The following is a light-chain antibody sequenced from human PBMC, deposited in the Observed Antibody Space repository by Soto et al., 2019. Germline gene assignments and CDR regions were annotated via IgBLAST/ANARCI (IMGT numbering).Light chain of an antibody. V-gene: IGKV3-20*01. CDR2: GSS. Sequence: EVVLTQSPGTLSLSPGERATLSCRASQSVSNNYLAWYQQKPGQGPRLLIFGSSDRATGIPDRFSGSGSGTDFTPTISRLEPEDFAVYYCQQYGSPPPYTFGQGTKLEIK. CDR1: QSVSNNY. J-gene: IGKJ2*01. CDR3: QQYGSPPPYT.